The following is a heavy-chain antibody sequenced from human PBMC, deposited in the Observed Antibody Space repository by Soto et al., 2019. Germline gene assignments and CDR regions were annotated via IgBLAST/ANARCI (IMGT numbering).Heavy chain of an antibody. CDR1: GDTFSSYA. V-gene: IGHV1-69*13. Sequence: SVKVSCKASGDTFSSYAISWVRQAPGHGLEWMGGIIPIYGTTNYAQKFQDRVTITADESTSTAYMELSSLRSEDTAVYYCARDLGGCSAGSCRYHWFDPWGQGTLVTVSS. D-gene: IGHD2-15*01. J-gene: IGHJ5*02. CDR2: IIPIYGTT. CDR3: ARDLGGCSAGSCRYHWFDP.